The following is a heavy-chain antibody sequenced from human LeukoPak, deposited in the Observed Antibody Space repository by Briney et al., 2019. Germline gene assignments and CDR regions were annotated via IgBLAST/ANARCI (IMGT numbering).Heavy chain of an antibody. Sequence: GGSLRLSCAASGFTFSGSAMHWVRQASGKGREWVGRISSKANSYATAYAASVKGRFTISRDDSKNTAYLQMNSLKTEDTAVYYCTRGDSGSYFDYWGQGTLVTVSS. CDR1: GFTFSGSA. V-gene: IGHV3-73*01. J-gene: IGHJ4*02. D-gene: IGHD1-26*01. CDR2: ISSKANSYAT. CDR3: TRGDSGSYFDY.